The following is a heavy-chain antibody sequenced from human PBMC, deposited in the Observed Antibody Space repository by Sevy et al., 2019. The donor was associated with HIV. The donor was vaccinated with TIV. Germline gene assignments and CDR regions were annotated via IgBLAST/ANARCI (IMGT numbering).Heavy chain of an antibody. V-gene: IGHV3-7*01. J-gene: IGHJ4*02. CDR1: GFSFSTYW. CDR3: VREGLGGFSYSFDC. D-gene: IGHD3-16*01. Sequence: GGSLRLSCAASGFSFSTYWMTWVRQAPGKGLEWVATMNQDGTERAYVDSVKGRFTISRDNTKTSLFLQMNSLSAEDSGVYYCVREGLGGFSYSFDCWGQGTLVTVSS. CDR2: MNQDGTER.